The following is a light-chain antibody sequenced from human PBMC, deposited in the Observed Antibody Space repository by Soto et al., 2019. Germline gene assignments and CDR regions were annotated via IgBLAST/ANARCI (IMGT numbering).Light chain of an antibody. CDR1: SSDVGSYNR. CDR3: SLKTSSGPL. V-gene: IGLV2-18*01. Sequence: QSALTQPPSVSGSPGQSVTISCTGTSSDVGSYNRVPWYQQSPGTAPKVMIYEVSNRPSGVPHRFSWSKSGNTASLTLSGLPDEDEAQYSCSLKTSSGPLFGGGTKLTVL. J-gene: IGLJ2*01. CDR2: EVS.